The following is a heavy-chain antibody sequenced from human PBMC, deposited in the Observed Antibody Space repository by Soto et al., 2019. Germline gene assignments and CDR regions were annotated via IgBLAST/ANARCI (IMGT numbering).Heavy chain of an antibody. CDR2: ISGSGGNT. D-gene: IGHD3-16*01. CDR1: GFTFSGYA. Sequence: GGSLRLSCAASGFTFSGYAMSWVRQAPGEGLEWVSTISGSGGNTYYSDSVKGRFTISRDNSKNTLYLRMNSLKAEDTGVYYCAKDRRAYDANPYFLDFWGQGTLVTVSS. V-gene: IGHV3-23*01. J-gene: IGHJ4*02. CDR3: AKDRRAYDANPYFLDF.